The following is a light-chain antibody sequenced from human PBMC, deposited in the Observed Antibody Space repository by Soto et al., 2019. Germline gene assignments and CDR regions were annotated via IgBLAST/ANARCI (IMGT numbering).Light chain of an antibody. V-gene: IGKV1-39*01. Sequence: DIQMTQSPSSLSTSVGDRVTITCRASQYINNYLNWYQQKTGKAPKLLIFAAYNLQSVVTSRFSGSRSGTDFTLTISSLQPEEFATYYCQQSDSTPPYTFGQGTKLDMK. CDR1: QYINNY. CDR2: AAY. CDR3: QQSDSTPPYT. J-gene: IGKJ2*01.